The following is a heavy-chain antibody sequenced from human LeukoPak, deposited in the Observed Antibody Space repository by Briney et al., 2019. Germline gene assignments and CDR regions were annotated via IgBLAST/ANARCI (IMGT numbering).Heavy chain of an antibody. CDR1: GGSFSGYY. Sequence: SETLSLTCAVYGGSFSGYYWSWIRQPPGKGLEWIGEINHSGSTNYNPSLKSLVTISVDTSKNQFSLKLSSVTAADTAVYYCARGLSAYSENFDYWGQGTLVTVSS. D-gene: IGHD2-15*01. J-gene: IGHJ4*02. CDR2: INHSGST. V-gene: IGHV4-34*01. CDR3: ARGLSAYSENFDY.